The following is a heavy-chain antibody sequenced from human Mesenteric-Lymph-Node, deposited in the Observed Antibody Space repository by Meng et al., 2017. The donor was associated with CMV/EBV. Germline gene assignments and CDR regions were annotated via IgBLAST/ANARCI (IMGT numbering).Heavy chain of an antibody. V-gene: IGHV3-7*01. CDR1: GFTFSRYW. CDR3: ARAAPKVGYFDY. J-gene: IGHJ4*02. CDR2: IKQDGSEK. Sequence: GGSLRLSCAASGFTFSRYWMSWVRQAPGKGLEWVANIKQDGSEKYYVDSVKGRFTISRDNAKNSLYLQMNSLRAEDTAVYYCARAAPKVGYFDYWGQGTLVTVSS. D-gene: IGHD1-26*01.